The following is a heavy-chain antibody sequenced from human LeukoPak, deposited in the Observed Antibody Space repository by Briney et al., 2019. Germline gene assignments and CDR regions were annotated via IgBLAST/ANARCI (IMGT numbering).Heavy chain of an antibody. CDR3: ARGRMDDFWSGYYAFWDPSYAFDI. Sequence: SETLSLTCTVSGGSISSYYWSWIRQPAGKGLEWIGRIYTSGSTNYNPSLKSRVTMSVDTSKNQFSLKLSSVTAADTAVYYCARGRMDDFWSGYYAFWDPSYAFDIWGQGTMVTVSS. D-gene: IGHD3-3*01. J-gene: IGHJ3*02. V-gene: IGHV4-4*07. CDR1: GGSISSYY. CDR2: IYTSGST.